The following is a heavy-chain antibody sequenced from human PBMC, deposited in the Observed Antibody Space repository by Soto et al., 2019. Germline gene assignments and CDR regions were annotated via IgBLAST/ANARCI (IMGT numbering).Heavy chain of an antibody. V-gene: IGHV3-30-3*01. J-gene: IGHJ4*02. Sequence: QVQLVESGGGVVQPGRSLRLSCAASGFTFSSYAMHWVRQAPGKGLEWVAVISYDGSNKYYADSVKGRFTISRDNFKNTLYLQMNSLRAEDTAVYYCARDRIVGATAFDYWGQGTLVTVSS. CDR1: GFTFSSYA. CDR2: ISYDGSNK. CDR3: ARDRIVGATAFDY. D-gene: IGHD1-26*01.